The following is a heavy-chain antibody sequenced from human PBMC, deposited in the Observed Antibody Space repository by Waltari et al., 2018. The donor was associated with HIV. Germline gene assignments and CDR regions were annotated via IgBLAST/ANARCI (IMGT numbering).Heavy chain of an antibody. V-gene: IGHV7-4-1*02. CDR2: NNTNTGNP. Sequence: QVQLVQSGSELKKPGASVKVSCKDSGYTFTSYAMNWVRKAPGQGLEWMGWNNTNTGNPTYAQGFTGRFVFSLDTSVSTAYLQISSLKAEDTAVYYCARDLYSSSWSYYYYYGMDVWGQGTTVTVSS. CDR1: GYTFTSYA. J-gene: IGHJ6*02. D-gene: IGHD6-13*01. CDR3: ARDLYSSSWSYYYYYGMDV.